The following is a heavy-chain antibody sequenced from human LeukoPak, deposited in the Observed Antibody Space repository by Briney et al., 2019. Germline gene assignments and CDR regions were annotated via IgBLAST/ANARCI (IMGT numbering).Heavy chain of an antibody. CDR1: GFTVSSNY. V-gene: IGHV3-66*01. Sequence: PGGSLRLSCAASGFTVSSNYMSWVRQAPGKGLEWVSVIYSGGSTYYADSVKGRFTISRDNSKNTLYLQMNSLRAEDTAVYYCARGESSGWDRQDFFDYWGQGTLVTVSS. CDR3: ARGESSGWDRQDFFDY. D-gene: IGHD6-19*01. J-gene: IGHJ4*02. CDR2: IYSGGST.